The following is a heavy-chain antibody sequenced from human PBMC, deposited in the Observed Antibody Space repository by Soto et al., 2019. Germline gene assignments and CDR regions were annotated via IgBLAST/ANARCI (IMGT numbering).Heavy chain of an antibody. D-gene: IGHD3-10*01. CDR1: GGSVSSGSYY. Sequence: QVQLQESGPGLVKPSETLSLTCTVSGGSVSSGSYYWSWIRQPPGKGLEWIGYIYYSGSTNYNPSLKSRVTISVDTSKNQFSLKLSSVTAADTAVYYCARARGVIISPFDYWGQGTLVTVSS. CDR2: IYYSGST. CDR3: ARARGVIISPFDY. J-gene: IGHJ4*02. V-gene: IGHV4-61*01.